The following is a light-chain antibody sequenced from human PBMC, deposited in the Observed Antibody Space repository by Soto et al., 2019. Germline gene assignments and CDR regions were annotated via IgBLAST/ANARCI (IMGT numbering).Light chain of an antibody. J-gene: IGKJ1*01. Sequence: EIVLTQSPGTLSLSPGERATLPCRASQSVSKNFLAWYQHKPGQAPRLLIDDASNRATGIPDRFSGSGSGTDFTLTISSLEPEDSAVYYCQQCATPPLTFGQGTKVEIK. V-gene: IGKV3-20*01. CDR1: QSVSKNF. CDR3: QQCATPPLT. CDR2: DAS.